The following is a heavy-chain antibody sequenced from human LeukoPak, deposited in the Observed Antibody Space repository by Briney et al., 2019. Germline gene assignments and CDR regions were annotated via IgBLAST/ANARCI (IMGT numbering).Heavy chain of an antibody. CDR2: IYYSGST. J-gene: IGHJ4*02. V-gene: IGHV4-59*11. CDR3: AREGFSSSPGRFKVDNIGY. Sequence: SETLSLTCTVSGGSISSHYWSWIRQPPGKGLEWIGYIYYSGSTNYNPSLKSRVTISVDTSRNQFSLKLSSVTAADSAVYYCAREGFSSSPGRFKVDNIGYWGQGTLVTVSS. CDR1: GGSISSHY. D-gene: IGHD6-6*01.